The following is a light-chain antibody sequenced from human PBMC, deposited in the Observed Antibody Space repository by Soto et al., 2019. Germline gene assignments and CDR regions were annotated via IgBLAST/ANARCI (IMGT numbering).Light chain of an antibody. CDR2: EAS. Sequence: QSALTQPASVSGSPGQSITISCTGTSSDVGNYNLVAWYQHDPGKAPKLLIYEASKRPSGVSDRFSGSKSGNTASLTISGLQAEDEADYYCCSYASSSPDVFGTGTKLTVL. V-gene: IGLV2-23*01. J-gene: IGLJ1*01. CDR1: SSDVGNYNL. CDR3: CSYASSSPDV.